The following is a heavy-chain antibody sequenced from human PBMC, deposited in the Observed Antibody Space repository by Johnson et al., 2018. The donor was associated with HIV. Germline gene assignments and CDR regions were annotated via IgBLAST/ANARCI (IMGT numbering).Heavy chain of an antibody. Sequence: VQLVESGGGVVRPGGSLRLSCAASGFTFDDYGMSWVRQAPGKGLEWVSGINWNGGITDYADSVKGRFTISRDNAKNSLFLQMNSLRAEDTALYSCARVGVDDAFDFWGQGTMVTVSS. J-gene: IGHJ3*01. CDR1: GFTFDDYG. D-gene: IGHD2-15*01. CDR3: ARVGVDDAFDF. CDR2: INWNGGIT. V-gene: IGHV3-20*04.